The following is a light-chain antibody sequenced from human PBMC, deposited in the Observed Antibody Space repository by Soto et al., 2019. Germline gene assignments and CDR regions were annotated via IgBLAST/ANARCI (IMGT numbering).Light chain of an antibody. CDR2: WAS. CDR3: QQYYSAILT. V-gene: IGKV4-1*01. Sequence: DIVMTQSPDSLAVSLGERATINCKSSQSVLYSSNNKNYLAWYQQKPGQPPKLLIYWASTRESGVPDRFSGSGSGTDFTLTISSLQAEDVAVYYCQQYYSAILTLGGGTKVDIK. CDR1: QSVLYSSNNKNY. J-gene: IGKJ4*01.